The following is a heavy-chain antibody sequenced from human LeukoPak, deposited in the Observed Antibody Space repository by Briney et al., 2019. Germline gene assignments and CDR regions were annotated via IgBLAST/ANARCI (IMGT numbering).Heavy chain of an antibody. J-gene: IGHJ6*02. CDR2: LYYSGGT. Sequence: PSETLSLTCTVSGGSISSRSYYWGWIRQPPGKGLEWIGSLYYSGGTYYNPSLKSRVTISADTSKNQFSLKLSSVIAADTAVYYCPREEWLATGSGYNYGMDVWGQGTTVTVSS. D-gene: IGHD6-19*01. CDR1: GGSISSRSYY. V-gene: IGHV4-39*01. CDR3: PREEWLATGSGYNYGMDV.